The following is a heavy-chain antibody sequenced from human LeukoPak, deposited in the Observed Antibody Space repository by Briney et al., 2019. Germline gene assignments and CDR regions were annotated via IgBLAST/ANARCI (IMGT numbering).Heavy chain of an antibody. D-gene: IGHD2-8*02. V-gene: IGHV3-7*01. CDR3: ARDRGEYSSGLHYDY. J-gene: IGHJ4*02. Sequence: GGSLRLSCAASGFTFNTYAMSWVRQAPGKGLEWVANIKQDGSETYYVDSVKGRFTISRDNAKNSLYLQMNSLRVEDTALYYCARDRGEYSSGLHYDYWGQGTLVTVSP. CDR2: IKQDGSET. CDR1: GFTFNTYA.